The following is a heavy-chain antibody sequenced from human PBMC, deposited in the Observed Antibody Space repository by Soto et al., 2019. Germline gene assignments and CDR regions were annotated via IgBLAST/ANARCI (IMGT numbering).Heavy chain of an antibody. CDR1: GFDFSVYW. CDR2: IKFDGSEK. D-gene: IGHD2-2*01. V-gene: IGHV3-7*03. J-gene: IGHJ5*02. Sequence: PGGSLRLFCAASGFDFSVYWMSWVRQAPGKGPEWVANIKFDGSEKQYVDSVKGRFTISRDNARNSVFLQMNSLRAGDTAVYYCVKDGGYCSSATCYSPRNHYFDAWGQGTLVTVSS. CDR3: VKDGGYCSSATCYSPRNHYFDA.